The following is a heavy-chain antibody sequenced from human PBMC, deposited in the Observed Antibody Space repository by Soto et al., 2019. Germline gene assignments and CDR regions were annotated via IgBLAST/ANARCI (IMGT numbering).Heavy chain of an antibody. V-gene: IGHV3-53*01. CDR3: ARDSKGFDAFDI. CDR2: IYSGGST. CDR1: GFTVSSNY. D-gene: IGHD3-3*02. Sequence: GSLRLSCAASGFTVSSNYMSWVRQAPGKGLEWVSVIYSGGSTYYADSVKGRFTISRGNSKNTLYLQMNSLRAEDTAVYYCARDSKGFDAFDIWGQGTMVTVSS. J-gene: IGHJ3*02.